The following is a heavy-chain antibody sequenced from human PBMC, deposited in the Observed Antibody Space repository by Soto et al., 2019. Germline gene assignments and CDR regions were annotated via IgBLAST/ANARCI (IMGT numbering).Heavy chain of an antibody. V-gene: IGHV3-23*01. CDR3: AKGGSNDYGDPWDAFDI. J-gene: IGHJ3*02. Sequence: GGSLRLSCAASGFTFSSYAMSWVRQAPGKGLEWVSAISGSGGSTYYADSVKGRFTISRDNSKNTLYLQMNSLRAEDTAVYYCAKGGSNDYGDPWDAFDIWGQGTMVTVSS. D-gene: IGHD4-17*01. CDR1: GFTFSSYA. CDR2: ISGSGGST.